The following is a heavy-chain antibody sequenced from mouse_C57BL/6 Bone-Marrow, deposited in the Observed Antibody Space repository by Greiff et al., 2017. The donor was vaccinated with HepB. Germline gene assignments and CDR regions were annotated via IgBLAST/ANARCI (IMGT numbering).Heavy chain of an antibody. V-gene: IGHV5-4*01. CDR2: ISDGGSYT. D-gene: IGHD2-3*01. Sequence: EVKVVESGGGLVKPGGSLKLSCAASGFTFSSYAMSWVRQTPEKRLEWVATISDGGSYTYYPDNVKGRFTISRDNAKNNLYLQMSHLKSEDTAMYYCARDWGGYYDYWGQGTTLTVSS. J-gene: IGHJ2*01. CDR3: ARDWGGYYDY. CDR1: GFTFSSYA.